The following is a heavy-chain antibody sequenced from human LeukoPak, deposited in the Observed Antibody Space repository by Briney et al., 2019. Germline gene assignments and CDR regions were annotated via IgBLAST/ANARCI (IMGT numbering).Heavy chain of an antibody. CDR2: MNPNSGNT. Sequence: ASVKVSCKASGYTFTSYDINWVRQATGQGLEWMGWMNPNSGNTGYAQKFQGRVTMTRNTSISTAYMELSSLRSEDTAVYYCARDARQGQQWLVDYWGQGTLVTVSS. D-gene: IGHD6-19*01. J-gene: IGHJ4*02. CDR1: GYTFTSYD. CDR3: ARDARQGQQWLVDY. V-gene: IGHV1-8*01.